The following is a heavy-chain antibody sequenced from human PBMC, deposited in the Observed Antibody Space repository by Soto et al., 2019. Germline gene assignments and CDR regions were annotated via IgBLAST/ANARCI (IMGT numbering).Heavy chain of an antibody. CDR2: ITGSGGST. CDR1: GFTFSTYA. CDR3: AKVDYDILAGYSNPYYFDY. D-gene: IGHD3-9*01. J-gene: IGHJ4*02. V-gene: IGHV3-23*01. Sequence: EVQLLESGGGLVQPGGSLRLSCAASGFTFSTYAMTWVRQAPGKGLEWVSGITGSGGSTFYADSVKGRFTISRDNSKNTLYLQMNSLRAADTAVYYCAKVDYDILAGYSNPYYFDYWGQGTLVTVSS.